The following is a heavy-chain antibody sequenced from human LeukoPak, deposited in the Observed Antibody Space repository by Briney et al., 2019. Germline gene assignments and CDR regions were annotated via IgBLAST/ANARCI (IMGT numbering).Heavy chain of an antibody. Sequence: KTGGSLRLSCAASGFSFSSHGMSWVRQAPGKGLEWVSGIIGGAGGTYYADSVKGRFTISRDNAKNSLYLQMNSLRAEDTAVYYCARDLRVPAAMYLLPFDYWGQGTLVTVSS. CDR3: ARDLRVPAAMYLLPFDY. CDR1: GFSFSSHG. CDR2: IIGGAGGT. D-gene: IGHD2-2*01. J-gene: IGHJ4*02. V-gene: IGHV3-23*01.